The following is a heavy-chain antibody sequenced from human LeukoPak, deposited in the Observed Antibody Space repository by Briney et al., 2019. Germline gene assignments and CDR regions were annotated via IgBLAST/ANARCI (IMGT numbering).Heavy chain of an antibody. D-gene: IGHD5-18*01. CDR1: GFTFTDYA. Sequence: PGGSLRLSCAASGFTFTDYAMSWVRQAPGKGLEWVSGISDSGRSTYYTDSVKGRYSISRDNSRNTVHLQMNNLRAEDTAVYFCARHDSFIPYWGQGTPVTVSS. V-gene: IGHV3-23*01. CDR3: ARHDSFIPY. J-gene: IGHJ4*02. CDR2: ISDSGRST.